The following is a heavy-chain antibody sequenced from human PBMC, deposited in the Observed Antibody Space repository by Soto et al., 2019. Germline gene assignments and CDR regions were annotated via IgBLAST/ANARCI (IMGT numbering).Heavy chain of an antibody. CDR3: ARACESRCYGMDV. V-gene: IGHV1-18*01. J-gene: IGHJ6*02. Sequence: QVQLVQSGAEVKKPGASVKVSCKASGYSFTSYGISWVRQAPGQGLEWMGWISGFNGKTDYAQRVQDRVTMTTDTSTRTVYMELRSLRSDDTAVYYCARACESRCYGMDVWGQGTTVTVSS. CDR2: ISGFNGKT. CDR1: GYSFTSYG. D-gene: IGHD2-8*01.